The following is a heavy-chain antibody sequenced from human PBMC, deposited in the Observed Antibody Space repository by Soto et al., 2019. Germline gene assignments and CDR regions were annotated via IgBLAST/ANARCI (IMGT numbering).Heavy chain of an antibody. CDR2: IYYSGST. CDR1: GGSISSGGYY. J-gene: IGHJ4*02. CDR3: ARWSGLAAGYSSSWYSSPPPEYYFDY. Sequence: QVQLQESGPGLVKPSQTLSLTCTVSGGSISSGGYYWSWIRQHPGKGLEWIGYIYYSGSTYYNPSLKSRVTLSVDTSKNQFSLKLSSVTAADTAVYYCARWSGLAAGYSSSWYSSPPPEYYFDYWGQGTLVTVSS. V-gene: IGHV4-31*03. D-gene: IGHD6-13*01.